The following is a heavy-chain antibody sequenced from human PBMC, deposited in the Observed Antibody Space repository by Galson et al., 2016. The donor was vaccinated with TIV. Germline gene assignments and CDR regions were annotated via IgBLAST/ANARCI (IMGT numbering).Heavy chain of an antibody. CDR1: GSMFSAHW. D-gene: IGHD3-16*01. Sequence: QSGAEVKKPGESLIISCKASGSMFSAHWLGWVRQMPGKGPEWIGIMNPGDSETRYSPSFEGQVTISADNSISTAYLQWHSLKASDTAVYYCAKGKEYYEFWGQGTLVTVSS. CDR2: MNPGDSET. J-gene: IGHJ4*02. V-gene: IGHV5-51*03. CDR3: AKGKEYYEF.